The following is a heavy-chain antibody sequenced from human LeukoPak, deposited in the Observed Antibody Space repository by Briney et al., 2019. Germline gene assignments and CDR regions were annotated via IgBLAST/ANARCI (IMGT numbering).Heavy chain of an antibody. CDR1: GYSFATYW. Sequence: GESLKISCKGSGYSFATYWVGWVRQMPGKGLEWMGINYSPSLQGQVTMSADKSISTAYLQWSSLKASDTAMYYCARRVSSSGFDAFDVWGQGTMVTVPS. CDR2: NY. CDR3: ARRVSSSGFDAFDV. D-gene: IGHD5-12*01. V-gene: IGHV5-51*01. J-gene: IGHJ3*01.